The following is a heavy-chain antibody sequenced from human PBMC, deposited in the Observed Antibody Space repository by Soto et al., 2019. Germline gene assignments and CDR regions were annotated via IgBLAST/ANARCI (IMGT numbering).Heavy chain of an antibody. Sequence: QVQLVQSGAEVKKPGGSVKVSCKASGYTFTSYAMHWVRQAPGQRLEWMGWINAGNGNTKYSQKFQGRVTITRDTFASTAYMELCSLRSEDTAVYYCARDVAAAGRLWYFDLWGRGTLVTVSS. J-gene: IGHJ2*01. CDR2: INAGNGNT. V-gene: IGHV1-3*01. CDR1: GYTFTSYA. CDR3: ARDVAAAGRLWYFDL. D-gene: IGHD6-13*01.